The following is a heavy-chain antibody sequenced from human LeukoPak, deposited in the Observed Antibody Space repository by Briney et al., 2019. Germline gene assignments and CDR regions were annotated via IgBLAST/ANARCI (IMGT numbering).Heavy chain of an antibody. Sequence: PSETLSLTCAVYGGSFSGYYWSWIRQPPGKGLEWIGEINHSGSTNYNPSLKSRVTISVDTSKNQFSLKLSSVTAADTAVYYCARNRPYRSSTSCRGGWFDPWGQGTLVTVSS. CDR3: ARNRPYRSSTSCRGGWFDP. D-gene: IGHD2-2*01. CDR1: GGSFSGYY. CDR2: INHSGST. V-gene: IGHV4-34*01. J-gene: IGHJ5*02.